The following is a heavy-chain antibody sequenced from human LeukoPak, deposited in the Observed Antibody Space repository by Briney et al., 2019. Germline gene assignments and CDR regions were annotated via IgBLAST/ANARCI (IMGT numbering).Heavy chain of an antibody. J-gene: IGHJ4*02. V-gene: IGHV3-7*04. Sequence: GGSLRLSCAASGFTFSGYSMSWVRQAPGKGLEWVANIKQDGSEKYYVDSVKGRFTISRDNAKNSLYLQMNSLRAEDTAVYYCARGNIVVVPAAIGPHFDYWGQGTLVTVSS. CDR3: ARGNIVVVPAAIGPHFDY. CDR2: IKQDGSEK. D-gene: IGHD2-2*01. CDR1: GFTFSGYS.